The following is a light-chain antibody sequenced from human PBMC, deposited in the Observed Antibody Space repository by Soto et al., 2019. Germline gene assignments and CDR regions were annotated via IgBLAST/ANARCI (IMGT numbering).Light chain of an antibody. CDR2: GAS. CDR1: QSVSSSY. J-gene: IGKJ5*01. V-gene: IGKV3-20*01. CDR3: QQYGSPSIT. Sequence: EIVLTQSPGTLSLSPGERATLSCRASQSVSSSYVAWYQQKPGQAPRLRIYGASSRATGIPDRFSGRGSGTDFTLTISRLEPEDFAVYYCQQYGSPSITFGQGTRLEIK.